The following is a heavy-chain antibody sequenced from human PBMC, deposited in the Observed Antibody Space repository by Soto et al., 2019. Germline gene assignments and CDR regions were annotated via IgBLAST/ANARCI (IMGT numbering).Heavy chain of an antibody. D-gene: IGHD6-6*01. Sequence: SVKVSCKASGGTFSSYAISWVRQAPGQGLEWMGGIIPIFGTANYAQKFQGRVTITADESTSTAYMELSSLRSEDTAVYYCARDRGAARYYYYYYGMDVWGQGTTVTVSS. CDR1: GGTFSSYA. CDR3: ARDRGAARYYYYYYGMDV. CDR2: IIPIFGTA. J-gene: IGHJ6*02. V-gene: IGHV1-69*13.